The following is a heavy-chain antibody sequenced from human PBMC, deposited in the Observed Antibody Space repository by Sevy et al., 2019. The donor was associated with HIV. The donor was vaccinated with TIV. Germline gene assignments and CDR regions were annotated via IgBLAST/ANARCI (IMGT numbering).Heavy chain of an antibody. CDR1: GFTFSSYS. CDR3: ARDGFGDYALDY. D-gene: IGHD4-17*01. Sequence: GGSPRLSCAASGFTFSSYSMNWVRQAPGKGLEWISHISSSSRTVYYADSVEGRFPISRDNGKNSLYLQMNNLRAEDTAVYYCARDGFGDYALDYWGQGTLVTVSS. CDR2: ISSSSRTV. J-gene: IGHJ4*02. V-gene: IGHV3-48*01.